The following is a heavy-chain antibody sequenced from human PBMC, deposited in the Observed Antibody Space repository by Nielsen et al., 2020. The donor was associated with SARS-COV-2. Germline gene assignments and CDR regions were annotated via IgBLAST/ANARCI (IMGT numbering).Heavy chain of an antibody. J-gene: IGHJ5*01. V-gene: IGHV4-39*01. CDR1: GGSISSGDYY. CDR3: MRHVGYADWFDS. Sequence: SETLSLTCTVSGGSISSGDYYWGWIRQPPGKGLEWIGSMFYSGTPYYDNPSLKSRLTMSVDTSNNQFSLKLTSVTAADTAVYYCMRHVGYADWFDSWGQGTLVTVSS. D-gene: IGHD5-12*01. CDR2: MFYSGTP.